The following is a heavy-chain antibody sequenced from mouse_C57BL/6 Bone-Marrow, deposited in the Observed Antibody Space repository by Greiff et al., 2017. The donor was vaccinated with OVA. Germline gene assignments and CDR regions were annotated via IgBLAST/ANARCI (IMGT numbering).Heavy chain of an antibody. CDR2: IDPENGDT. CDR1: GFNIKDDY. Sequence: VQLKESGAELVRPGASVKLSCTASGFNIKDDYMHWVKQRPEQGLEWIGWIDPENGDTEYASKFKGKATITADTYSNTAYLQLSSLISEDTAVYYCTTFRVYYYGSSWDWYFDVWGTGTTVTVSS. D-gene: IGHD1-1*01. V-gene: IGHV14-4*01. CDR3: TTFRVYYYGSSWDWYFDV. J-gene: IGHJ1*03.